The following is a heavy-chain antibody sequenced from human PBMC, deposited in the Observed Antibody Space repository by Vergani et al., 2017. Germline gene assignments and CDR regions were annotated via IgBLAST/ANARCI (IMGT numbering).Heavy chain of an antibody. V-gene: IGHV4-59*01. CDR2: IYYSGST. Sequence: QVQLQESGPGLVQPSETLSLTCTVSGGSISSYYWSWIRQPPGKGLEWIGYIYYSGSTNYNPSLKSRVTISVDTSKNQFSLKLSSVTAADTAVYYCARTLFSGVSDIWGQGTMVTVSS. J-gene: IGHJ3*02. CDR3: ARTLFSGVSDI. CDR1: GGSISSYY. D-gene: IGHD3-10*01.